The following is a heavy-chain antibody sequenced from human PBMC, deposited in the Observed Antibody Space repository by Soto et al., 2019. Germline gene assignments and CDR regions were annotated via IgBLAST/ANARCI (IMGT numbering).Heavy chain of an antibody. CDR3: AKDSTLYFFDY. Sequence: EAQLLESGGGLVQPGGSLRLSCAASGFTFSSYAMSWFRQAPGKGLEWVSVIIGSGGTIYYADSVKGRFTISRDNSKNTLYLQTHSLRAEDTAVYYCAKDSTLYFFDYWGQGTLVTVSS. J-gene: IGHJ4*02. CDR2: IIGSGGTI. CDR1: GFTFSSYA. V-gene: IGHV3-23*01.